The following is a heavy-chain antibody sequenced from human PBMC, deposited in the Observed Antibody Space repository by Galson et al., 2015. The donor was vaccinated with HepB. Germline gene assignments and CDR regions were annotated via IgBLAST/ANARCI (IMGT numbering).Heavy chain of an antibody. J-gene: IGHJ6*02. CDR1: EFTFSSSW. Sequence: SLRLSCAASEFTFSSSWMNWVRQAPGQGLEWVANINPDGSEKYYVASLKGRFTISRDNAKKSLYLQMDSLRAEDTAVYYCARRISLVRGIITTPDYYYGMDLWGQGTTVTVAS. D-gene: IGHD3-10*01. CDR3: ARRISLVRGIITTPDYYYGMDL. V-gene: IGHV3-7*03. CDR2: INPDGSEK.